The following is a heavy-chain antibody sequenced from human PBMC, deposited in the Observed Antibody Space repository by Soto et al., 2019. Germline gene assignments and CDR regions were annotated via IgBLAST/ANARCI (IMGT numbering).Heavy chain of an antibody. CDR3: AKEAELWFGEV. CDR2: IFYSGSF. J-gene: IGHJ4*02. V-gene: IGHV4-31*03. D-gene: IGHD3-10*01. Sequence: TSETLSLTCTVSGASISSGGSYWSWIRQRPGKGLEWIGYIFYSGSFYYTPSLKGRVMISPDTSKNQFSLRLTSVTAADTAVYYCAKEAELWFGEVWGQGTLVTVSS. CDR1: GASISSGGSY.